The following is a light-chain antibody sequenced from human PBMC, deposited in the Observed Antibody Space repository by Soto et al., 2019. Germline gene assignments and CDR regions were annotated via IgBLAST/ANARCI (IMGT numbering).Light chain of an antibody. V-gene: IGLV1-51*02. J-gene: IGLJ3*02. Sequence: QSVLTQPPSVSAAPGQQVTISCSGSSSNIGSHYVSWYQQLPGSAPKLLIYENSKRPSGIPARFSGSKSGTSATLGITGLQTGDEADYYCGTWDNSLSGGVFGGGTKVTVL. CDR3: GTWDNSLSGGV. CDR1: SSNIGSHY. CDR2: ENS.